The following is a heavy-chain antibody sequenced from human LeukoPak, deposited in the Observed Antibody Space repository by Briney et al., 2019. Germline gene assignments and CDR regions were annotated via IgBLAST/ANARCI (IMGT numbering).Heavy chain of an antibody. CDR2: INHSGST. CDR1: GGSFSGYY. J-gene: IGHJ4*03. V-gene: IGHV4-34*01. Sequence: PSETLSLTCAVYGGSFSGYYWSWIRQPPGMGLEWIGEINHSGSTNYNPSLKSRVTMSVDTSKNQFSLKLTSVTAADTAVYYCARGCPRSEVGAVPGTCYFDYWGQGTLVTVSS. CDR3: ARGCPRSEVGAVPGTCYFDY. D-gene: IGHD6-19*01.